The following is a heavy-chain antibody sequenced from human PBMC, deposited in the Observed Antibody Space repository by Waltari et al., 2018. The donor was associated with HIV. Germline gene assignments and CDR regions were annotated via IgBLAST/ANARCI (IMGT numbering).Heavy chain of an antibody. CDR3: ARVLYYPDSSGYYYSGFDI. CDR1: GYSFTTYA. V-gene: IGHV1-3*01. CDR2: INAGNGNT. D-gene: IGHD3-22*01. Sequence: QVQLVQSGAEVKKPGASVKVSCKASGYSFTTYAMHWVRQAPGQRLEWMGWINAGNGNTKYSQKFQGRVTITRDTSASTAYMELSSLRSEDTAVYYCARVLYYPDSSGYYYSGFDIWGQGTMVTVSS. J-gene: IGHJ3*02.